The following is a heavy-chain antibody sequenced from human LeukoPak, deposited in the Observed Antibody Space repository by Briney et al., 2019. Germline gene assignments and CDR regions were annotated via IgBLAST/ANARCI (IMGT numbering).Heavy chain of an antibody. CDR3: ARGPSIAARYDAFDI. CDR2: VKEDGSDK. CDR1: GFSFSTYW. J-gene: IGHJ3*02. V-gene: IGHV3-7*02. D-gene: IGHD6-6*01. Sequence: GGSLRLSCAASGFSFSTYWMTWVRQAPGKGLEWVANVKEDGSDKYYLDSVKGRFTISRDNAKKSLYLQMTSLRAEDTAVYYCARGPSIAARYDAFDIWGQGTMVTVSS.